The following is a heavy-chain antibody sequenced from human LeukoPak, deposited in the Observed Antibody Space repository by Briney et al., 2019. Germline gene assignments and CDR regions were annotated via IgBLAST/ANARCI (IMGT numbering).Heavy chain of an antibody. Sequence: SVKVSCKASGGTFSSYAISWVRQAPGQGLEWMGGIIPIFGTANYAQKFQGRVTITTDESTSTAYMELSSLRSEDTAVYYCAKPIDCSSTSCYTNAFDIWGQGTMVTVSS. V-gene: IGHV1-69*05. CDR2: IIPIFGTA. J-gene: IGHJ3*02. D-gene: IGHD2-2*02. CDR1: GGTFSSYA. CDR3: AKPIDCSSTSCYTNAFDI.